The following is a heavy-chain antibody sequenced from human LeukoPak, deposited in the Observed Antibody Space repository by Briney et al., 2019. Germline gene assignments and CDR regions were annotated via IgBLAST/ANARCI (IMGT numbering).Heavy chain of an antibody. CDR3: ARDVCRRASCYHTFNY. D-gene: IGHD2-15*01. J-gene: IGHJ4*02. V-gene: IGHV3-21*01. CDR1: GFTFSSYS. Sequence: PGGSLRLSCAASGFTFSSYSMNWVRQAPGKGLEWVSSISSSSSYIYYADSVKGRFTISRDNAKNSLYLQMNSLRAEDRAVYYCARDVCRRASCYHTFNYWRQGTLVTVST. CDR2: ISSSSSYI.